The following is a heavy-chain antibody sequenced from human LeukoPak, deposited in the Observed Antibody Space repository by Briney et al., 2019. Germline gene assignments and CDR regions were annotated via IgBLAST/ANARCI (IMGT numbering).Heavy chain of an antibody. Sequence: SETLSLTCTVSGGSISSYYWSWIRQPPGKGLEWIGYTYYSGSTNYNPSLKSRVTISVDTSKNQFSLKLSSVTAADTAVYYCARNYGSGSYYNSAEYFQHWGQGTLVTVSS. J-gene: IGHJ1*01. CDR2: TYYSGST. D-gene: IGHD3-10*01. V-gene: IGHV4-59*01. CDR3: ARNYGSGSYYNSAEYFQH. CDR1: GGSISSYY.